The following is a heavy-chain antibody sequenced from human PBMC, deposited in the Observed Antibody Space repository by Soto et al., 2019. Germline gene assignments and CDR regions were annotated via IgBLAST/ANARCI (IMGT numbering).Heavy chain of an antibody. CDR2: IIPILGTV. D-gene: IGHD1-1*01. CDR3: ARIRHSRETGMPYFDS. CDR1: GGTFNRDG. Sequence: QVQLVQSGAEVRKPGSSVRLSCKVSGGTFNRDGITWVRQAPGQGLEWMGEIIPILGTVKFAQKFQGRVTLTADKSTDTADMELSSLRSEDTALYYSARIRHSRETGMPYFDSWGQGSLVTVSS. V-gene: IGHV1-69*06. J-gene: IGHJ4*02.